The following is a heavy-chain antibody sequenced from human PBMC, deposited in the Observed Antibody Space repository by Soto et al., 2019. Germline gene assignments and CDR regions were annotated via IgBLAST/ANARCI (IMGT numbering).Heavy chain of an antibody. D-gene: IGHD3-3*01. J-gene: IGHJ4*02. CDR3: ARGGRFLEWLFHY. V-gene: IGHV4-30-4*01. Sequence: QVQLQESGPGLVKPSQTLSLTCTVSGGSISSGDYYWSWIRQPPGKGLEWIGYIYYSGSTYYNPSLKSRVTISVDTSKNQCSLKLSSVTAADTAVYYCARGGRFLEWLFHYWGQGTLVTVSS. CDR1: GGSISSGDYY. CDR2: IYYSGST.